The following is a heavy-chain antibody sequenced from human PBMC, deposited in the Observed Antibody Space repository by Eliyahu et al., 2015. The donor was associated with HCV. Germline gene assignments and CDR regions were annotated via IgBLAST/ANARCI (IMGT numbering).Heavy chain of an antibody. J-gene: IGHJ4*02. CDR3: ATEYASSSVSYYFDY. CDR2: IKSKTDDGTT. Sequence: EVQLVESGGGLVEPGGSLRLSCVASGFTFXNAWMXWVRQAPGKGLGWVGRIKSKTDDGTTDYTATVKGRFTISRDDSKNTLYLQMNSLKTEDTAVYFCATEYASSSVSYYFDYWGQGTLVTVSS. D-gene: IGHD6-6*01. CDR1: GFTFXNAW. V-gene: IGHV3-15*01.